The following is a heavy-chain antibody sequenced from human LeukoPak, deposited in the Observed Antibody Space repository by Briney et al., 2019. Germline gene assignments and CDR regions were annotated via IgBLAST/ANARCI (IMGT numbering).Heavy chain of an antibody. Sequence: GASVKVSCKASGYTFTGYYMHWVRQAPGQGLEWMGWINPNSGGTNYAQKFQGRVTMTRDTSTSTVYMELSSLRSEDTAVYYCARDWDSGSQGDYWGQGTLVTVSS. CDR2: INPNSGGT. J-gene: IGHJ4*02. CDR3: ARDWDSGSQGDY. D-gene: IGHD1-26*01. CDR1: GYTFTGYY. V-gene: IGHV1-2*02.